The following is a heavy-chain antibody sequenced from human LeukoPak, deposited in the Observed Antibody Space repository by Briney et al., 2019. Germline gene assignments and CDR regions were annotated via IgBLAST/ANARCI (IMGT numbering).Heavy chain of an antibody. CDR2: MNPNSGNT. CDR3: ARFGLGKHIEVAGIPFDI. Sequence: ASVKVSCKASGYTFTSYDINWVRQATGQGLEWMGWMNPNSGNTGYAQKLQGRVTMTTDTSTSTAYMELRGLRSDDTAVYYCARFGLGKHIEVAGIPFDIWGQGTMVTVSS. CDR1: GYTFTSYD. V-gene: IGHV1-8*02. D-gene: IGHD6-19*01. J-gene: IGHJ3*02.